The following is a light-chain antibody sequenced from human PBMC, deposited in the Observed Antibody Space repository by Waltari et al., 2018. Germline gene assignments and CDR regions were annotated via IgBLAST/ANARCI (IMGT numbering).Light chain of an antibody. V-gene: IGKV3-11*01. J-gene: IGKJ5*01. CDR2: DAS. Sequence: EIVLTQSPATLSLSPGERATISCRASQSVSSSLGWYQQRPGQPPRLLIYDASSRATGIPARFSGSGSGTDFTLTISSLEPEDFAVYYCQQRSKWPITFGQGTRLEIK. CDR1: QSVSSS. CDR3: QQRSKWPIT.